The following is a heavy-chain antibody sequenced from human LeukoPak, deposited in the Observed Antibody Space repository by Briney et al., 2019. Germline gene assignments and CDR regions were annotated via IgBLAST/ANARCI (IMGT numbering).Heavy chain of an antibody. J-gene: IGHJ4*02. CDR1: GYTFTSYY. CDR3: AREPVRGAVAGSCDY. V-gene: IGHV1-46*01. Sequence: ASVKVSCKASGYTFTSYYMHWVRQAPGQGLEWMGIINPSGGSTSYAQKFQGRVTMTRDTSTSTVYMELSSLRSEDTAVYYCAREPVRGAVAGSCDYWGQGTLVTVSS. D-gene: IGHD6-19*01. CDR2: INPSGGST.